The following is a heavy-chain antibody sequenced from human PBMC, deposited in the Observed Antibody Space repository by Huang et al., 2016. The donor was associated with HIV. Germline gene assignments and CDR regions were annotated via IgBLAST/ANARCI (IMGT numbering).Heavy chain of an antibody. Sequence: QVQLQESGPGLVKPSQTLSLTCPVSGDSIRSGGYYWPWIRQSPAKGRVWIVYIYYSGSSDYNPSLKSRVSLSIDAFKNRVSLKLKSVTVADTAVYYCARAPATHSVFFYWGRGTLVTVSA. CDR1: GDSIRSGGYY. V-gene: IGHV4-30-4*08. CDR2: IYYSGSS. CDR3: ARAPATHSVFFY. J-gene: IGHJ4*02. D-gene: IGHD3-3*01.